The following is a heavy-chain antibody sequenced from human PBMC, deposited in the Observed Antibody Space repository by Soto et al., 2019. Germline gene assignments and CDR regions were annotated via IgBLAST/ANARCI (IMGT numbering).Heavy chain of an antibody. Sequence: ASVKVSCKASGGTFSSYAISWVRQAPGQGLEWMGGIIPIFGTANYAQKFQGRVTITADESTSTAYMELSSLRSEDTAVYYCAHSSYSSSWYNWFDPWGQGTLVTVSS. CDR3: AHSSYSSSWYNWFDP. CDR2: IIPIFGTA. D-gene: IGHD6-13*01. CDR1: GGTFSSYA. J-gene: IGHJ5*02. V-gene: IGHV1-69*13.